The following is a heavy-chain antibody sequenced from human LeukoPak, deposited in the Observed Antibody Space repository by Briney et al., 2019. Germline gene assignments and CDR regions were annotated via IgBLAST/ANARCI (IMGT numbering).Heavy chain of an antibody. J-gene: IGHJ4*02. CDR1: GYTFTSYG. Sequence: ASVKVSCKASGYTFTSYGISWVRQAPGQGLEWMGWTSAYNGNTNYAQKLQGRVTMTTDTSTSTAYMELRSLRSDDTAVYYCARDKLKGSSGWYDYWGQGTLVTVSS. D-gene: IGHD6-19*01. CDR3: ARDKLKGSSGWYDY. CDR2: TSAYNGNT. V-gene: IGHV1-18*04.